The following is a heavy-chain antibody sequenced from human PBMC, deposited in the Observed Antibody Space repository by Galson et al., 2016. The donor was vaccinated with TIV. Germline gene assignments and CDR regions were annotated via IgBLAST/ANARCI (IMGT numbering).Heavy chain of an antibody. V-gene: IGHV1-2*02. CDR1: GYIFINYY. J-gene: IGHJ4*02. CDR3: ARVNWARAFDY. D-gene: IGHD7-27*01. CDR2: FNPDSGAT. Sequence: SVKVSCKASGYIFINYYIHWVRQAPGQGLEWLGWFNPDSGATQYAQKFQGRVTMTRDTSISTAYMVLRRLISDETAVYYCARVNWARAFDYWGQGTQVTVSS.